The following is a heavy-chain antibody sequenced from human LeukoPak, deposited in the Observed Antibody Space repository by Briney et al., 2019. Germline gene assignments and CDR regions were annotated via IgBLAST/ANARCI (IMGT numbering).Heavy chain of an antibody. CDR3: TTTRGYCSSTSCYALDY. D-gene: IGHD2-2*01. CDR1: GFTFSNAW. CDR2: IKSKTDGGTT. V-gene: IGHV3-15*01. Sequence: PGGSLRLSCAASGFTFSNAWMSWVRQAPGKGLEWVGRIKSKTDGGTTDYAAPVKGRFTISRDDSKNTLYLQMNSLKTEDTAVYYCTTTRGYCSSTSCYALDYWGQGTLVTVSS. J-gene: IGHJ4*02.